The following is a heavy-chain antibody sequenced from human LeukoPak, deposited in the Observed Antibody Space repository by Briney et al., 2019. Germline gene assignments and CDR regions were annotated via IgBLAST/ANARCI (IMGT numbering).Heavy chain of an antibody. Sequence: SQTLSLTCAISGDSVSSNSVAWNWIRQSPSRGLEWLGRTYYRSKWYNDYAVSVQSRIPINPDTSKNQFSLQLNSVTPEDTAVYYCASNSSSSGFDYWGQGTLVTVSS. D-gene: IGHD6-6*01. CDR1: GDSVSSNSVA. J-gene: IGHJ4*02. CDR2: TYYRSKWYN. CDR3: ASNSSSSGFDY. V-gene: IGHV6-1*01.